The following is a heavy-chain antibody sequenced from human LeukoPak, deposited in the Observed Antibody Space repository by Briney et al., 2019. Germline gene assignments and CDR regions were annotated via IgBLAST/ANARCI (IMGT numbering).Heavy chain of an antibody. V-gene: IGHV3-23*01. CDR2: VSGSGGTT. D-gene: IGHD3/OR15-3a*01. CDR3: AKDFQGRWTIDY. CDR1: GFTFNNYA. Sequence: GGSLRLSCAASGFTFNNYAMNWVRQAPGKGLEWGSVVSGSGGTTYYADSVKGRFTTSRDSSKNTLYLQMNSLRAEDTAVYYCAKDFQGRWTIDYWGQGTLVTVSP. J-gene: IGHJ4*02.